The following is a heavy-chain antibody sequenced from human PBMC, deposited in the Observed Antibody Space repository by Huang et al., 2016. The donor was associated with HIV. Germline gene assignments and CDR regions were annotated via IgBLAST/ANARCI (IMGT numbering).Heavy chain of an antibody. CDR3: AKGPMGGDSSSSGYAY. D-gene: IGHD6-13*01. V-gene: IGHV3-30*18. Sequence: QVQLVESGGGVVQPGRSLRLSCAASGFTFSSYGMPWVRQAPGKGLEWVAVISYDGSNKYYAESVKGRFTISRDNSKNTLYLQMNSLRAEDTAVYYCAKGPMGGDSSSSGYAYWGQGTLVTVSS. CDR2: ISYDGSNK. CDR1: GFTFSSYG. J-gene: IGHJ4*02.